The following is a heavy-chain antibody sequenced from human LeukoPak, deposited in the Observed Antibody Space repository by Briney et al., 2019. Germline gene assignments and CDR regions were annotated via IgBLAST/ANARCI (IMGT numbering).Heavy chain of an antibody. CDR2: IDYSGST. D-gene: IGHD2-8*01. V-gene: IGHV4-31*03. CDR1: GGSISSGGYY. Sequence: SQTLSLTCTVPGGSISSGGYYWRWIRQHPGKGLEWMGYIDYSGSTYYNPSLKSRVTISRDTSKNQFSLKLSSVTAADTAVYYCARGLYSIVDYWGQGTLVTVSS. J-gene: IGHJ4*02. CDR3: ARGLYSIVDY.